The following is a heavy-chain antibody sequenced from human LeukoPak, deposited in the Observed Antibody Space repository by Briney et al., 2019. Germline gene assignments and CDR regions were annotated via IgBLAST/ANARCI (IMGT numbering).Heavy chain of an antibody. CDR2: ISYDGSNK. Sequence: GGSLRLSCAASGFTFSSYSMNWVRQAPGKGLEWVAVISYDGSNKYYADSVKGRFTISRDNSKDTLYLQMNTLRAEDTAVYYCAKGPLTTAASWGQGTLVTVSS. V-gene: IGHV3-30*18. CDR1: GFTFSSYS. CDR3: AKGPLTTAAS. J-gene: IGHJ5*02. D-gene: IGHD4-17*01.